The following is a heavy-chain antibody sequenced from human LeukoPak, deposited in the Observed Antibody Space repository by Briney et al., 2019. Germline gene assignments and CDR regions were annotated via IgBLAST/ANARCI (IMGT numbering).Heavy chain of an antibody. D-gene: IGHD6-19*01. CDR2: IYCGGNE. J-gene: IGHJ4*02. Sequence: PGVSLRLLCAASGFTVSSNYMLCVRQARGKGLDWVSVIYCGGNEYYADSVKGRFTISRDSSKNILHLQMDSLTVDDTALYYCARGSSLAAVGRGFDYWGQGTLVTVSS. CDR3: ARGSSLAAVGRGFDY. V-gene: IGHV3-66*02. CDR1: GFTVSSNY.